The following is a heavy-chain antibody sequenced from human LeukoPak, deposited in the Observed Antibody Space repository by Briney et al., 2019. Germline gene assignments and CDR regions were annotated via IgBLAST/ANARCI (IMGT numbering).Heavy chain of an antibody. CDR1: GGSFSGYY. V-gene: IGHV4-34*01. Sequence: SETLSLTCAVYGGSFSGYYWSWIRQPPGKRLEWVGEISPSGNTQYNPSLKRRVTISLDASKSQLYLKLHSVTAADTAVYYCARRVKSADYRLDYWGQGTLVTVSS. CDR2: ISPSGNT. D-gene: IGHD4-11*01. CDR3: ARRVKSADYRLDY. J-gene: IGHJ4*02.